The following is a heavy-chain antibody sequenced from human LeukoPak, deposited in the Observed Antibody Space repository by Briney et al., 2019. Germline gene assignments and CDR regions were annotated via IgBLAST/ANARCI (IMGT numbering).Heavy chain of an antibody. Sequence: GGSLRLSCAASGFTFSSFAMSWVRQAPGKGLEWASTISGSGGSTSYADSVKGRFTISRDNSKNTLYLQMNSLRAEDTALYYCAKNSRSSGYYLDYWGQGTLVTVSS. CDR2: ISGSGGST. CDR3: AKNSRSSGYYLDY. CDR1: GFTFSSFA. D-gene: IGHD3-22*01. J-gene: IGHJ4*02. V-gene: IGHV3-23*01.